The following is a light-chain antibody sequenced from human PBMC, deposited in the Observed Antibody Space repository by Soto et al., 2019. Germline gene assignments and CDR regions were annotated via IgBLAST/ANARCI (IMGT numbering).Light chain of an antibody. Sequence: EILFTQSPGTLSLSPGERARPSCRASQTVRNNYLAWYQQKPGQAPRLLIYDASSRATGIPDRFSGGGSGTDFTLTISRLEPEDFAVYYCQQFSSYPLTFGGGTKVDI. V-gene: IGKV3-20*01. J-gene: IGKJ4*01. CDR1: QTVRNNY. CDR2: DAS. CDR3: QQFSSYPLT.